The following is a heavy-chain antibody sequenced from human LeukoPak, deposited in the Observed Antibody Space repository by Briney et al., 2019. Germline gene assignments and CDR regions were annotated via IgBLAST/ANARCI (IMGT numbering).Heavy chain of an antibody. Sequence: SETLSLTCTVSGGSISSYYWSWIRQPPGKGLEWIGYICYSGSTNYNPSLKSRVTISVDTSKNQFSLKLSSVTAADTAVYYCASQRGDSSRYFQWFDPWGQGTLVTVSS. CDR1: GGSISSYY. CDR2: ICYSGST. D-gene: IGHD3-22*01. V-gene: IGHV4-59*01. J-gene: IGHJ5*02. CDR3: ASQRGDSSRYFQWFDP.